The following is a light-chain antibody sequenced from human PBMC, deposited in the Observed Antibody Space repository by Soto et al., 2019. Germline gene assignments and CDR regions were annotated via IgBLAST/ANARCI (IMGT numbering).Light chain of an antibody. V-gene: IGKV3-20*01. CDR1: QTGSNSY. CDR3: QQYNKWPPRT. Sequence: IVLTQSPGTLSLSPGERATLSCRASQTGSNSYLAWYQQKSGQAPRLLIYGVSTRATGIPDRFSGSGSGTEFALTISRLEPEDFAIYYCQQYNKWPPRTFGQGTKVDIK. J-gene: IGKJ1*01. CDR2: GVS.